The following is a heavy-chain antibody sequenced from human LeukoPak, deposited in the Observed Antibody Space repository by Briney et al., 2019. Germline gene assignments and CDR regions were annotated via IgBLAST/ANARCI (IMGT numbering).Heavy chain of an antibody. D-gene: IGHD6-13*01. Sequence: ASVKVSCKASGYTFTSYDINWVRQATGQGLEWMGWMNPNSGNTGYAQKFQGRVTITRNTSISTAYMELSSLRSEDTAVYYCASSFAYSSSWYRRDAFDIWGQGTMVTVSS. CDR3: ASSFAYSSSWYRRDAFDI. V-gene: IGHV1-8*03. CDR2: MNPNSGNT. CDR1: GYTFTSYD. J-gene: IGHJ3*02.